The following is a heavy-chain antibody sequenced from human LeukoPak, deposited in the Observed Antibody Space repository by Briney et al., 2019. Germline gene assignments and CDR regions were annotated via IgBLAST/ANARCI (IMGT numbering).Heavy chain of an antibody. Sequence: SQTLSLTCAISGDTVSSNSASWNWIRQSPSRGLEWLGRTFYRSKWYNDYAVSVKSRITPYPHTSNNQCSLQLNSVTPEGTAVYYCARGHHISSMGFDYWGQGTLVTVSS. D-gene: IGHD6-13*01. CDR3: ARGHHISSMGFDY. CDR2: TFYRSKWYN. V-gene: IGHV6-1*01. J-gene: IGHJ4*02. CDR1: GDTVSSNSAS.